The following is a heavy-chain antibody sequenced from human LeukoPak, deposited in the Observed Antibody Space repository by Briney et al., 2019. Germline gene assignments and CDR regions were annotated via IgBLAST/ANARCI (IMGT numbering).Heavy chain of an antibody. CDR1: GFTFTSFA. CDR2: ISSSGSTI. CDR3: ARVGSPSYYDFWSGQKLYFDY. Sequence: GGSLRLSCAASGFTFTSFAMSWVRQAPGKGLEWVSYISSSGSTIYYADSVKGRFTISRDNAKNSLYLQMNSLRAEDTAVYYCARVGSPSYYDFWSGQKLYFDYWGQGTLVTVSS. V-gene: IGHV3-48*04. D-gene: IGHD3-3*01. J-gene: IGHJ4*02.